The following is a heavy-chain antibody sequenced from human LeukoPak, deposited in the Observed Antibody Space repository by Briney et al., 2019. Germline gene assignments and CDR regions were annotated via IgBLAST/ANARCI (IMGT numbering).Heavy chain of an antibody. V-gene: IGHV3-7*03. D-gene: IGHD6-13*01. CDR2: IKQDGSEK. CDR1: GFTFSSYW. CDR3: ARGRIAAAGTWFDP. Sequence: GGSLRLSCAASGFTFSSYWMSWIRQAPGKGLEWVANIKQDGSEKYYVDSVKGRFTISRDNAKNSLYLQMNSLRAEDTAVYYCARGRIAAAGTWFDPWGQGTLVTVS. J-gene: IGHJ5*02.